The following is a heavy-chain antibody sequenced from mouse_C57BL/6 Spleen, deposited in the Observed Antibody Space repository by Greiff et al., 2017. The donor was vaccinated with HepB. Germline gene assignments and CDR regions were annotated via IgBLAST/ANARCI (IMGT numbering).Heavy chain of an antibody. CDR3: AREVDPFAY. CDR1: GFTFSSYG. Sequence: EVQGVESGGDLVKPGGSLKLSCAASGFTFSSYGMSWVRQTPDKRLEWVATISSGGSYTYYPDSVKGRFTISRDNAKNTLYLQMSSLKSEDTAMYYCAREVDPFAYWGQGTLVTVSA. V-gene: IGHV5-6*01. D-gene: IGHD1-1*02. CDR2: ISSGGSYT. J-gene: IGHJ3*01.